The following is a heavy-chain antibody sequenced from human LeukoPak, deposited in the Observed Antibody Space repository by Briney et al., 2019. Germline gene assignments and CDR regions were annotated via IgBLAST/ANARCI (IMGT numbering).Heavy chain of an antibody. J-gene: IGHJ4*02. Sequence: QPGGSLRLSCAASGSTFSDHYMDWVRQAPGKGLEWVGRTRNKANSYTTEYAASVKGRFTISRDDSKNSLYLQMNSLKTEDTAVYYCASPPIYDFWSGYYLHWGQGTLVTVSS. CDR2: TRNKANSYTT. D-gene: IGHD3-3*01. V-gene: IGHV3-72*01. CDR3: ASPPIYDFWSGYYLH. CDR1: GSTFSDHY.